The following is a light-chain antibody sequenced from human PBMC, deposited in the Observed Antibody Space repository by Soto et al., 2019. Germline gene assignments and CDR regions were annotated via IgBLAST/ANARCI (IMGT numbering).Light chain of an antibody. CDR3: QQYGRSPPVK. Sequence: EILLTQSPCTLSLSPGERSTLSCRASQSVSSSYLAWYPKHPGQAPGLLLYGASTRAAGIPDRFSGSGSGTDSTLTISRLETEDFAVYYCQQYGRSPPVKFGQGTKVDIK. V-gene: IGKV3-20*01. CDR2: GAS. CDR1: QSVSSSY. J-gene: IGKJ1*01.